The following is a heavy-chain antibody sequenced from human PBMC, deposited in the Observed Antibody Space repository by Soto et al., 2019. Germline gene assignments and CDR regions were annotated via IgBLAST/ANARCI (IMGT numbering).Heavy chain of an antibody. CDR1: GVSFSDYS. CDR2: ISGSSSYI. D-gene: IGHD1-26*01. J-gene: IGHJ4*02. Sequence: PGGSLRLSCVVSGVSFSDYSMNWVRQAPGKGLEWVALISGSSSYIYYADSVKGRFTISRDNAKNSLFLQMDSLRAEDTAVYYCARSGEILQTFDSWGQGTLVTVYS. V-gene: IGHV3-21*01. CDR3: ARSGEILQTFDS.